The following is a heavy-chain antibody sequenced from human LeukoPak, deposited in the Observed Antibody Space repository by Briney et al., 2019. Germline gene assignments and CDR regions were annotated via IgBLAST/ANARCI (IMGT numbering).Heavy chain of an antibody. V-gene: IGHV3-66*01. CDR2: INSGGTT. D-gene: IGHD6-19*01. CDR3: ARDHWMSSGWYPYYYDMDV. CDR1: GFTVSSKY. Sequence: PGGSLRLSCAASGFTVSSKYMAWVRQAPGKGLEWVSFINSGGTTNYADSVKGRITISRDNSKNTMYLQMNSLRVEDTAVYFCARDHWMSSGWYPYYYDMDVWGQGTTVTVSS. J-gene: IGHJ6*02.